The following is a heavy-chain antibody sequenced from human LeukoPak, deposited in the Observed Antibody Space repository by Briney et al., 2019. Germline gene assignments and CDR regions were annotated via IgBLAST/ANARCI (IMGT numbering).Heavy chain of an antibody. CDR2: IYYSGST. Sequence: SETLSLTCSVSGASVSSGGYYWSWIRQPPEKGLEWIGNIYYSGSTNYNPSLKSRVTISVDTSKNQFSLKVSSVTAADTAVYYCARRGGAGRSFDYWGQGTLVTVSS. J-gene: IGHJ4*02. CDR1: GASVSSGGYY. CDR3: ARRGGAGRSFDY. V-gene: IGHV4-61*08. D-gene: IGHD2-21*01.